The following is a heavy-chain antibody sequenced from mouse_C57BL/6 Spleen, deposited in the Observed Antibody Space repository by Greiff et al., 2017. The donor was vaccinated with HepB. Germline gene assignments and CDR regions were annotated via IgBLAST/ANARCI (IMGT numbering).Heavy chain of an antibody. J-gene: IGHJ2*01. CDR3: TRTFYY. CDR1: GYTFTDYE. CDR2: IDPETGGT. V-gene: IGHV1-15*01. Sequence: VQLQESGAELVRPGASVTLSCKASGYTFTDYEMHWVKQTPVHGLEWIGAIDPETGGTAYNQKFKGKAILTADKSSSTAYMELRSLTSEDSAVYYCTRTFYYWGQGTTLTVSS.